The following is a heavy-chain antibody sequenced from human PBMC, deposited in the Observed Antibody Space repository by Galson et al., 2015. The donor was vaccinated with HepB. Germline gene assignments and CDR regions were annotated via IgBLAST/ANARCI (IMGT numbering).Heavy chain of an antibody. CDR1: GFSISANY. Sequence: SLRLSCATSGFSISANYMSWVRQAPGKGLEWVSIISSNGRTYYADSVTGRFTISRDNSKNTLYFQMNSLRVEDTAVYYCARGDDFWSGYYDYWGQGTLVTVSS. V-gene: IGHV3-53*01. D-gene: IGHD3-3*01. CDR2: ISSNGRT. J-gene: IGHJ4*02. CDR3: ARGDDFWSGYYDY.